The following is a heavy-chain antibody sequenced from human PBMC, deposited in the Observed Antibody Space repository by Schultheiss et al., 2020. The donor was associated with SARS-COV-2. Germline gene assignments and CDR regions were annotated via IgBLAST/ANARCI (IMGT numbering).Heavy chain of an antibody. J-gene: IGHJ4*02. D-gene: IGHD1-26*01. CDR2: IIPILGIA. Sequence: KISCKASGGTFSSYTISWVRQAPGQGLEWMGRIIPILGIANYAQKFQGRVTITADKSTSTAYMELSSLRSEDTAVYYCARDEGATGEVDYWGQGTLVTVSS. CDR3: ARDEGATGEVDY. CDR1: GGTFSSYT. V-gene: IGHV1-69*04.